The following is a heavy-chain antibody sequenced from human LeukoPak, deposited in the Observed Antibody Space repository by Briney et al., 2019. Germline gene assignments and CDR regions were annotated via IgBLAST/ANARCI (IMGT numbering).Heavy chain of an antibody. CDR1: GFTFSSYA. Sequence: PGGSLRLSCAASGFTFSSYAMHWVRQAPGKGLEWVAVISYDGSNKYYADSVKGRFTISRDNSKNTLYLQMNSLRAEDTAVYYCARGLMFGSSSSVRNFDYWGQGTLVTVSS. CDR3: ARGLMFGSSSSVRNFDY. V-gene: IGHV3-30*04. D-gene: IGHD6-6*01. J-gene: IGHJ4*02. CDR2: ISYDGSNK.